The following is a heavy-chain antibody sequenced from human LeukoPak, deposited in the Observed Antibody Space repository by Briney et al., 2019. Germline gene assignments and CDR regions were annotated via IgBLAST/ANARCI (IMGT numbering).Heavy chain of an antibody. CDR1: GGSISSYY. J-gene: IGHJ5*02. CDR2: IYTSGST. V-gene: IGHV4-4*07. CDR3: ARDGEAVSGVVIIENWFDP. Sequence: SETLSLTCTVSGGSISSYYWSWIRQPAGKGLEWIGRIYTSGSTNYNPSLKSRVTMSVDTSKNQFSLKLSSVTAADTAVYYCARDGEAVSGVVIIENWFDPWGQGTLVTVSS. D-gene: IGHD3-3*01.